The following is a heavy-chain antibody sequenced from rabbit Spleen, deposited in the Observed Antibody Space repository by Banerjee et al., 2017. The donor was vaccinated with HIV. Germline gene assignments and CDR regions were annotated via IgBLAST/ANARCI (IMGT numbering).Heavy chain of an antibody. V-gene: IGHV1S47*01. J-gene: IGHJ3*01. CDR1: GFDFSSTYY. CDR3: ARGPPYAGYAGYGYVYVNL. CDR2: IYGGDGST. D-gene: IGHD6-1*01. Sequence: QEHLVESGGGLVQPEGSLTLTCKAAGFDFSSTYYMCWVRQAPGKGPEWIGCIYGGDGSTYYASGVNGRFTISSHNAQSTLYLQLNSLTDADTAPYFCARGPPYAGYAGYGYVYVNLGGQGPLVTV.